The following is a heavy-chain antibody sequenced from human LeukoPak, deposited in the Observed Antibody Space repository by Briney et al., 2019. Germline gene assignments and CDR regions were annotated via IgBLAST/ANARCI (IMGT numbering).Heavy chain of an antibody. D-gene: IGHD5-12*01. CDR2: IWYDGSNK. V-gene: IGHV3-33*01. Sequence: PGGSLRLSCAASGFTFSSYGMHWVRQAPGKGLEWVAVIWYDGSNKYYADSVKGRFTISRDNSKNTLYLQMNSLRAEDTAVYYCASHSEGYTPRNEKTGYSVDYWGQGTLVTVSS. J-gene: IGHJ4*02. CDR3: ASHSEGYTPRNEKTGYSVDY. CDR1: GFTFSSYG.